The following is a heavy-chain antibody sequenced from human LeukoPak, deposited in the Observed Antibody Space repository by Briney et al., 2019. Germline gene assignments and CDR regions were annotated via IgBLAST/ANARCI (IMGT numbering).Heavy chain of an antibody. J-gene: IGHJ4*02. CDR2: INHSGST. Sequence: SETLSLTCAVYGGSFSGYYWSWIRQPPGKGLEWIGEINHSGSTNYNPSLKSRVTISVDTSKNQFSLKLSSVTAADTAVYYCVGFTTGTTGDYWGQRTLVTVSS. CDR1: GGSFSGYY. D-gene: IGHD1-1*01. V-gene: IGHV4-34*01. CDR3: VGFTTGTTGDY.